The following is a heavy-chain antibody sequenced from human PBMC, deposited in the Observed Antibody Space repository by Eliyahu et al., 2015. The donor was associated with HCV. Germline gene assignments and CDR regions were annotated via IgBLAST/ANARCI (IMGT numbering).Heavy chain of an antibody. CDR2: IYWNDDK. CDR1: GFXXSTTGVG. CDR3: VRTVPAAPVLGAMDV. Sequence: QMSLKESGPTLVKPTQTLTLXCTFSGFXXSTTGVGVGXIRQPPGKXLXWLAVIYWNDDKRYSPSLRSRLTITKDTSRSQVVLTMPNMDPADTATYYCVRTVPAAPVLGAMDVWGQGTTVTVSS. D-gene: IGHD1-14*01. V-gene: IGHV2-5*01. J-gene: IGHJ6*02.